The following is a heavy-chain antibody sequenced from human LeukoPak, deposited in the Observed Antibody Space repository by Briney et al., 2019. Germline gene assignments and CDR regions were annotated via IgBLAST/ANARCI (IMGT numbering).Heavy chain of an antibody. D-gene: IGHD2-8*01. CDR2: ISWNSDNI. J-gene: IGHJ4*02. V-gene: IGHV3-9*01. CDR3: AKEGSVCTNGICRYFDF. CDR1: GFTFRDSA. Sequence: GGSLRLSCAASGFTFRDSAMHWVRQVPGKGLEWVSSISWNSDNIDYVDSVKGRFTISRDNAKNSLYLQMNSLRPEDTAFYYCAKEGSVCTNGICRYFDFWGQGALVTVSS.